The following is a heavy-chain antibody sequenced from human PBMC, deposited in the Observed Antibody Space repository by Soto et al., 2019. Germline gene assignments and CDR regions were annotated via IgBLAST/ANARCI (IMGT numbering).Heavy chain of an antibody. CDR3: ARGHDYGDYDVHFDY. D-gene: IGHD4-17*01. J-gene: IGHJ4*02. Sequence: SETLSLTCTVSGGSISSGDYYWSWIRQPPGKGLEWIGYIYYSGSTYYNPSLKSRVTISVDTSKNQFSLKLSSVTAADTAVYYCARGHDYGDYDVHFDYWGQGTLVTVSS. CDR1: GGSISSGDYY. V-gene: IGHV4-30-4*01. CDR2: IYYSGST.